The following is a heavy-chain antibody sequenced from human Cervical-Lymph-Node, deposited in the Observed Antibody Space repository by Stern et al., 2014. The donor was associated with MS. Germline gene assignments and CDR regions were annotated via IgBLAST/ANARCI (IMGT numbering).Heavy chain of an antibody. D-gene: IGHD6-19*01. J-gene: IGHJ4*02. Sequence: QITLKESGPSLVKPTQTLTLTCTFSGFSLTTSGVGVGWIRQPPGKALEWLALIYWDDDNRYKPSLESRLTIPKDTSKNQVVVTMTNMDPVATATYYGAHRPLAGSPYFDYWGQGTLVTVSS. V-gene: IGHV2-5*02. CDR1: GFSLTTSGVG. CDR3: AHRPLAGSPYFDY. CDR2: IYWDDDN.